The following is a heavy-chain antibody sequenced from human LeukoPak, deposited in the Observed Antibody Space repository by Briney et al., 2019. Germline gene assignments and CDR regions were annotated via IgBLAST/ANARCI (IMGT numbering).Heavy chain of an antibody. J-gene: IGHJ6*02. Sequence: ASVKVSCKASGYTFTSYYMHWVRQAPGQGLEWMGIINPSGGSTSYAQKFQGRVTMTRDTSISTAYMELSRLRSDDTAVYYCARDQGSGWSTDYYYYGMDVWGQGTTVTVSS. CDR2: INPSGGST. CDR3: ARDQGSGWSTDYYYYGMDV. V-gene: IGHV1-46*01. D-gene: IGHD6-19*01. CDR1: GYTFTSYY.